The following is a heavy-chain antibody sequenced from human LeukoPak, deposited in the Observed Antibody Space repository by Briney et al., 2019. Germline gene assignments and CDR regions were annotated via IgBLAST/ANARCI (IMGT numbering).Heavy chain of an antibody. J-gene: IGHJ4*02. CDR2: IYYSGST. CDR3: ARAPNYYDSSGYYRPHFDY. D-gene: IGHD3-22*01. CDR1: GGSFSGYY. V-gene: IGHV4-31*11. Sequence: PSETLSLTCAVYGGSFSGYYWSWIRQLPGKGLEWIGYIYYSGSTYYNPSLKSRVTISVDTSKNQFSLKLSSVTAADTAVYYCARAPNYYDSSGYYRPHFDYWGQGTLVTVSS.